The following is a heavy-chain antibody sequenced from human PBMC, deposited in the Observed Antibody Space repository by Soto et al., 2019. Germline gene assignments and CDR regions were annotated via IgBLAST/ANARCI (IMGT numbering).Heavy chain of an antibody. CDR2: ISGSGGST. J-gene: IGHJ6*02. D-gene: IGHD3-10*01. CDR3: ANRSSGYYYGMDV. Sequence: GGSLRLSCAASGFTFSSYAMSWVRQAPGKGLEWVSAISGSGGSTYYADSVKGRFTISRDNSKNTLYLQMNSLRAEDTAVYYYANRSSGYYYGMDVWGQGTTVTVS. CDR1: GFTFSSYA. V-gene: IGHV3-23*01.